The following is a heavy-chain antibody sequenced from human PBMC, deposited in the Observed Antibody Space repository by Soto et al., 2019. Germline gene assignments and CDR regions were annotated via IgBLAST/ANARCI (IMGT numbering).Heavy chain of an antibody. CDR1: GFTFSSYA. Sequence: PGGSLRLSCAASGFTFSSYAMSWVRQSPGKGLEWVSAISGSGGSTYYADSVKGRFTISRDNSKNTLYLQMNSLRAEDTAVYYCAKQKYYYDSSGYLYYFDYWGQGTLVTVS. CDR2: ISGSGGST. V-gene: IGHV3-23*01. J-gene: IGHJ4*02. CDR3: AKQKYYYDSSGYLYYFDY. D-gene: IGHD3-22*01.